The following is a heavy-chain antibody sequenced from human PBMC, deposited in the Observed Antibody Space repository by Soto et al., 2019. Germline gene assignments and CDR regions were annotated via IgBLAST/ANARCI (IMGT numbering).Heavy chain of an antibody. D-gene: IGHD3-10*01. J-gene: IGHJ4*02. CDR1: GFIFSNYA. CDR2: IGGSGAGT. CDR3: AKDGRGSGSWRPVFPLTGSDH. V-gene: IGHV3-23*01. Sequence: EVQLLESGGGLVQPGGSLRLSCAASGFIFSNYAINWVRQAPGKGLEWVSVIGGSGAGTYYADSVRGRFIISRDNSKNTVYLQMNSLRSEDTATYYCAKDGRGSGSWRPVFPLTGSDHWGQGTLVAVSS.